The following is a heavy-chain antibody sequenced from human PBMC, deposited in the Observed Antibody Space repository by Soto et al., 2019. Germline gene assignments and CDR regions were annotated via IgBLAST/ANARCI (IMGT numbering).Heavy chain of an antibody. D-gene: IGHD3-16*01. Sequence: QVQLVESGGNLVQPGGSLRLSCVASGFSFKDYYMTWFRQAPGKGLEFVSYISGSGSDPTYADSVKGRFTISRDNAKNSLYLQMNNLRAEDTAVYHCARPTRFPGDWGQGTLVTVSS. V-gene: IGHV3-11*05. CDR1: GFSFKDYY. J-gene: IGHJ4*02. CDR2: ISGSGSDP. CDR3: ARPTRFPGD.